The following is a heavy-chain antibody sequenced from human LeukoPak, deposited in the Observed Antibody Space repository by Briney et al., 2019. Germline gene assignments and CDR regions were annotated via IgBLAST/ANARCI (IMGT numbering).Heavy chain of an antibody. D-gene: IGHD4-17*01. CDR3: AKDPNGDYIGTFDI. CDR1: QFNFNSYG. Sequence: PGGSLRLSCAPSQFNFNSYGMTWVRQAPGKGLEWVSSISGSGGSTQYADSVQGRFTISRDNSKNTLYLQMNSLRAEDTAVYYCAKDPNGDYIGTFDIWGQGTMVTVSS. V-gene: IGHV3-23*01. CDR2: ISGSGGST. J-gene: IGHJ3*02.